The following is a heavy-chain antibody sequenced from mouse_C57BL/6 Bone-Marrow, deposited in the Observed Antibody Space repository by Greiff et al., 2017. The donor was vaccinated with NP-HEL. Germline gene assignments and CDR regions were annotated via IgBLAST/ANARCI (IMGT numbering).Heavy chain of an antibody. V-gene: IGHV2-9-1*01. CDR1: GFSLTSYA. J-gene: IGHJ1*03. Sequence: QVQLKESGPGLVAPSQSLSITCTVSGFSLTSYAISWVRQPPGKGLEWLGVIWPGGGTNYNSALKSRLSISKDNSKSQVFLKMNSLQTDDTARYYCARNSWYFDVWGTGTTVTVSS. CDR3: ARNSWYFDV. CDR2: IWPGGGT.